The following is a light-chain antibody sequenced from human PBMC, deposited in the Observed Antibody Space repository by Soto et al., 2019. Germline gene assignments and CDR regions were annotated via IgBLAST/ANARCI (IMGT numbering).Light chain of an antibody. V-gene: IGKV1-5*03. CDR2: KAS. Sequence: DTQMTQSPSTLSASVGDRVTITCRASESLSDFLAWYQQRPGRAPNLLIYKASNLQSGVPSRFSGTASGTSFTLTINNLQPDDFGIYFCQQYKSYPWTFGQGTKVDIK. CDR1: ESLSDF. CDR3: QQYKSYPWT. J-gene: IGKJ1*01.